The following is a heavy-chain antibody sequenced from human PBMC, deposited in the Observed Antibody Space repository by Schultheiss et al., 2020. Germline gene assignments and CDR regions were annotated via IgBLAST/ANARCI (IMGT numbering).Heavy chain of an antibody. CDR3: ARDRGLWLGPGDYYFDY. Sequence: SCAASGFTFSSYSMNWVRQAPGKGLEWVSSISSSSSYIYYADSVKGRFTISRDNAKNSLYLQMNSLRAEDTAVYYCARDRGLWLGPGDYYFDYWGQGTLVTVSS. CDR1: GFTFSSYS. CDR2: ISSSSSYI. J-gene: IGHJ4*02. D-gene: IGHD6-19*01. V-gene: IGHV3-21*01.